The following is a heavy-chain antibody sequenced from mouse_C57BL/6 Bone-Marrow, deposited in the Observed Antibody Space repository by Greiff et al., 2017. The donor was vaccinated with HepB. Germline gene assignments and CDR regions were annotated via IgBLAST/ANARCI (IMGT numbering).Heavy chain of an antibody. CDR3: ARERATMVTTGAY. CDR2: IDPSDSYT. Sequence: VQLQQPGAELVRPGTSVKLSCKASGYTFTSYWMHWVKQRPGQGLEWIGVIDPSDSYTNYNQKFKGKATLTVDTSSSTAYMQLSSLTSEDSAVYYCARERATMVTTGAYWGQGTLVTVSA. CDR1: GYTFTSYW. D-gene: IGHD2-2*01. J-gene: IGHJ3*01. V-gene: IGHV1-59*01.